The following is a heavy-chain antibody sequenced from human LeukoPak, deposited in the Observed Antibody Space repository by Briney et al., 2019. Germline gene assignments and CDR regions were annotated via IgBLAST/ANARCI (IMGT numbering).Heavy chain of an antibody. D-gene: IGHD2-2*01. CDR1: GYTSTTLY. J-gene: IGHJ3*02. CDR2: INPSGGST. Sequence: ASVKVSCRASGYTSTTLYMHWVRQAPGQGLEWMGIINPSGGSTSYAQKFQGRVSMTRDMSTSTVYMELSSLRSEDTAVYYCARGGIVPTGILSGDWQKYDPYDIWGQGTMVTVSS. CDR3: ARGGIVPTGILSGDWQKYDPYDI. V-gene: IGHV1-46*01.